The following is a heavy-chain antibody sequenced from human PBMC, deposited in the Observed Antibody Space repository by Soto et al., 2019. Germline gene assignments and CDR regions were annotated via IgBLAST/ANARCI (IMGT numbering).Heavy chain of an antibody. J-gene: IGHJ4*02. CDR3: ARGRRDYYDSGDWVPLAY. D-gene: IGHD3-22*01. V-gene: IGHV1-8*01. Sequence: GASMKVSCKASGYTFTNYDINWVRQATGQGLEWMGWMNPDSGDTRYAQEFQGRVTMTRDTSISTAYMELSSLRSEDTAVYYCARGRRDYYDSGDWVPLAYWGQGTLVTVSS. CDR1: GYTFTNYD. CDR2: MNPDSGDT.